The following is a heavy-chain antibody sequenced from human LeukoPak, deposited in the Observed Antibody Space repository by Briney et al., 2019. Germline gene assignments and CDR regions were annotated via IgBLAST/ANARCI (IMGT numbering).Heavy chain of an antibody. V-gene: IGHV3-21*01. Sequence: GGSLRLSCAASGFTFSSYGMSWLRQAPGKGLEWVSSITSSSSFIYYADSVKGRFTVSRDSAKNSLFLQMSSLRAEDTAVYYCARDRNTPIDYWGQGTLVTVSS. J-gene: IGHJ4*02. D-gene: IGHD5-18*01. CDR1: GFTFSSYG. CDR3: ARDRNTPIDY. CDR2: ITSSSSFI.